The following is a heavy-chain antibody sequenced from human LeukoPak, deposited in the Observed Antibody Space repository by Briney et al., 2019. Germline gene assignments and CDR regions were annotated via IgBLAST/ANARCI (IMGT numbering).Heavy chain of an antibody. D-gene: IGHD3-10*01. CDR2: VDPEDGET. Sequence: ASVKVSCKVSGYTFTDYYMHWVQQAPGKGLEWMGLVDPEDGETIYAEKFQGRVTITADTSTDTAYMELSSLRPEDTAVYYCATYYGSGSYARYYFDYWGQGTLVTVSS. J-gene: IGHJ4*02. CDR1: GYTFTDYY. V-gene: IGHV1-69-2*01. CDR3: ATYYGSGSYARYYFDY.